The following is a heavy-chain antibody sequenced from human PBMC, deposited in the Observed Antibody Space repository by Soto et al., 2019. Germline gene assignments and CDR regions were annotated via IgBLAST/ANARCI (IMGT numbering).Heavy chain of an antibody. CDR1: GVSASSDSW. J-gene: IGHJ6*03. V-gene: IGHV4-4*02. CDR3: ERAWYYHMDV. CDR2: IQHSGRT. D-gene: IGHD3-16*01. Sequence: SETLSLASAVSGVSASSDSWWCWDRQAPSEGLEWSGEIQHSGRTKYSPSLKIRITMSLDNVNNQCDLGLAFVTSADTARSFCERAWYYHMDVWGKGTPVTVSS.